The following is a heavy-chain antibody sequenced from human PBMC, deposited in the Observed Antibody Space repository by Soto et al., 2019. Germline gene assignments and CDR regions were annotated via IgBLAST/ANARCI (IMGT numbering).Heavy chain of an antibody. D-gene: IGHD2-15*01. J-gene: IGHJ4*02. V-gene: IGHV4-59*01. Sequence: PSETLSLTCTVSGGSISSYYWSWIRQPPGKGLEWIGYIYYSGSTNYNPSLKSRVTISVDTSKNQFSLKLSSVTAADTAVYYCARDPRRKEEDIVVVVAALAYDYWGQGTLVTVSS. CDR2: IYYSGST. CDR3: ARDPRRKEEDIVVVVAALAYDY. CDR1: GGSISSYY.